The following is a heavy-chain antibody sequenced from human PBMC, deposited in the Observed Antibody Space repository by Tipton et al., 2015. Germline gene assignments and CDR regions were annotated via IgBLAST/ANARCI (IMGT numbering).Heavy chain of an antibody. J-gene: IGHJ4*02. D-gene: IGHD2-8*01. Sequence: TLSLTCAVSGGSISSTNWWTWVRQPPGKGLEWIGEISQSGNTNYNPSLKSRVTISVDTSKNQFSLRLSSVTAADTAVYFCARTDALGHFDYWGLGTLVTASS. CDR1: GGSISSTNW. CDR2: ISQSGNT. V-gene: IGHV4-4*01. CDR3: ARTDALGHFDY.